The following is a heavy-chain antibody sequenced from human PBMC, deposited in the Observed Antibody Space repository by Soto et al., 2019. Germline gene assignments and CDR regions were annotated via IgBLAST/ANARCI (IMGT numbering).Heavy chain of an antibody. CDR2: FDPEDGQT. CDR1: GCSLTELS. V-gene: IGHV1-24*01. D-gene: IGHD1-7*01. CDR3: ATSLELPLGVDI. Sequence: ASVKVSCKVSGCSLTELSIHWVRQAPEKGLEWMGSFDPEDGQTINKQKFQDRVTMTGDTSSDTGYMELSNLRSEDTAIYYCATSLELPLGVDIWGQGTTVTVS. J-gene: IGHJ6*02.